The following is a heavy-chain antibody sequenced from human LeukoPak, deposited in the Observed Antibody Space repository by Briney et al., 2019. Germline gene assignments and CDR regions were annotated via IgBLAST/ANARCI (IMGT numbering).Heavy chain of an antibody. CDR1: GFTFSSYG. Sequence: GGSLRLSCAASGFTFSSYGMHWVRQAPGKGLEWVAFIRYDGSNKYYADSVKGRFTISRDNSKNTLYLQMNSLKTEDTAVYYCTTEGFDYWGQGTLVTVSS. V-gene: IGHV3-30*02. J-gene: IGHJ4*02. CDR3: TTEGFDY. CDR2: IRYDGSNK.